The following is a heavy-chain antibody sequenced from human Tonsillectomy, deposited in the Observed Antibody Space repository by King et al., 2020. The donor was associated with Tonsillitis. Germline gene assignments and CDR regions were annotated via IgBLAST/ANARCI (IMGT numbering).Heavy chain of an antibody. J-gene: IGHJ4*02. CDR3: ARASSYFDY. CDR1: GGSISTYY. V-gene: IGHV4-59*01. Sequence: QLQESGPGLVKPSETLSLTCTVSGGSISTYYWSWVRPPPGKGLEWIGFIHYSGSTNFNPSRKSRVTISVDPSKNQFSLRLSSVTPADPAVYYCARASSYFDYWGQGTLVTVSS. CDR2: IHYSGST.